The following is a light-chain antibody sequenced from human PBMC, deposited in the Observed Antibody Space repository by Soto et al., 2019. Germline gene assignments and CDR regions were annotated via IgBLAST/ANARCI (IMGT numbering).Light chain of an antibody. V-gene: IGLV2-14*01. CDR3: SSYTTSSTYV. CDR1: SNDIGGYNY. Sequence: QSARTQPASVSGSPGQSITISCTGTSNDIGGYNYVSWYQQHLGKAPKLIIYEVSNRPSGISNRFSASKSGNAASLTISGLQAEDEADYYCSSYTTSSTYVFGTGTKVTVL. J-gene: IGLJ1*01. CDR2: EVS.